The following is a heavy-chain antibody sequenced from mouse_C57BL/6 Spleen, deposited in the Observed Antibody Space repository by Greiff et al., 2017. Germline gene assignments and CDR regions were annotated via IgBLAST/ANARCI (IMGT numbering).Heavy chain of an antibody. V-gene: IGHV7-3*01. CDR1: GFTFTDYY. CDR2: IRNKANGYTT. Sequence: EVQGVESGGGLVQPGGSLSLSCAASGFTFTDYYMSWVRQPPGKALEWLGFIRNKANGYTTEYSASVKGRFTISRDNSQSILYLQMNALRAEDSAPYYCARYRAGRRDWYFDGWGTGTTVTVSS. D-gene: IGHD3-3*01. CDR3: ARYRAGRRDWYFDG. J-gene: IGHJ1*03.